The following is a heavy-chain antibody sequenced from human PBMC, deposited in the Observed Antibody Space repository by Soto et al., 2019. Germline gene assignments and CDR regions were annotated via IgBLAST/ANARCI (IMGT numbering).Heavy chain of an antibody. V-gene: IGHV3-74*01. Sequence: GSLRLSCAASGFTFSSYWMHWVRQAPEKGLIWVSNINTDASTTSYADSVKGRFTISRDNAKNTLYLQMSSLKASDTAMYYCASSLTIFGDHYYYYGMDVWGQGTTVTVSS. CDR3: ASSLTIFGDHYYYYGMDV. J-gene: IGHJ6*02. D-gene: IGHD3-3*01. CDR2: INTDASTT. CDR1: GFTFSSYW.